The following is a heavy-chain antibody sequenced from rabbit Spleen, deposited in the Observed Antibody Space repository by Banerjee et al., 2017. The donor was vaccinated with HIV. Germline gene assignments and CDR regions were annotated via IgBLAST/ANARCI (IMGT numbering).Heavy chain of an antibody. D-gene: IGHD6-1*01. J-gene: IGHJ4*01. Sequence: QQQLEESGGGLVKPGGTLTLTCKASGIDFSSYNFICWVRQAPGKGLEWIACIDIGSRDFTYYASWAKGRFIISKTSSTTVTLQMTSLTVADTATYFCARLFAYAGYAGFGYATLDYFNLWGPGNLVTVS. CDR2: IDIGSRDFT. CDR3: ARLFAYAGYAGFGYATLDYFNL. CDR1: GIDFSSYNF. V-gene: IGHV1S45*01.